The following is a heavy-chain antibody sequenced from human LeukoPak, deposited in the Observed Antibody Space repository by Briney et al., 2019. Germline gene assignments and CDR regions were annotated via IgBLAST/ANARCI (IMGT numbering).Heavy chain of an antibody. CDR3: ATYDIMTGFDY. J-gene: IGHJ4*02. CDR1: GYTFTDYY. Sequence: ASGKVSCKASGYTFTDYYLHWVRQAPGQGLERMGGISPMSHKTNYAQKFQGRVAITADDSTSTAYLELRSLRSEDTAVYYCATYDIMTGFDYWGQGTLVTVSS. D-gene: IGHD3-9*01. CDR2: ISPMSHKT. V-gene: IGHV1-69*13.